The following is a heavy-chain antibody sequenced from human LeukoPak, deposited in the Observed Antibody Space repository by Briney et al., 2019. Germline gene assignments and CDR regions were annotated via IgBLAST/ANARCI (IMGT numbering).Heavy chain of an antibody. V-gene: IGHV3-11*06. CDR3: ARWRFGDQSIDI. CDR1: GFTFSDYY. D-gene: IGHD3-10*01. J-gene: IGHJ3*02. CDR2: ISSSSSYT. Sequence: GGSLRLSCAASGFTFSDYYMSWIRQAPGKGPEWVSYISSSSSYTNYADSVKGRFTISRDNAKNSLYLQMNSLRAEDTAVYYCARWRFGDQSIDIWGQGTMVTVSS.